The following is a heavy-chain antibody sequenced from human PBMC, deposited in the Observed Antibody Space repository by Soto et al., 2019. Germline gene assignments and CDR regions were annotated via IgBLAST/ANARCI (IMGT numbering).Heavy chain of an antibody. CDR3: AHNQSPDYGGY. CDR2: IYWDDDK. D-gene: IGHD4-17*01. J-gene: IGHJ4*02. V-gene: IGHV2-5*02. Sequence: QITLKESGPPLVKPTQTLTLTCTFSGFSLSTSGVGVGWIRQPPGKALEWLALIYWDDDKRYSPSLRSRLTXTXXTSKNQVVLTMTNMDPVDTATYYCAHNQSPDYGGYWGQGTLVTVSS. CDR1: GFSLSTSGVG.